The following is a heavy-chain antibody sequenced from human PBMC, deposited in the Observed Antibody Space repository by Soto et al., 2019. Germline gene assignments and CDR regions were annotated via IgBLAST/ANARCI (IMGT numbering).Heavy chain of an antibody. CDR1: GGSISSSSYY. CDR3: ARTWGEEHCSSTSCYNWFDP. J-gene: IGHJ5*02. V-gene: IGHV4-39*07. Sequence: SETLSLTCTVSGGSISSSSYYWGWIRQPPGKGLEWIGSIYYSGSTYYNPSLKSRVTISVDTSKNQFSLKLSSVTAADTAVYYCARTWGEEHCSSTSCYNWFDPWGQGTLVTVSS. D-gene: IGHD2-2*01. CDR2: IYYSGST.